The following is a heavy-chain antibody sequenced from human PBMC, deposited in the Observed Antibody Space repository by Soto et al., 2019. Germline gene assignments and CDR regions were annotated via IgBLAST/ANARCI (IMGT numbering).Heavy chain of an antibody. D-gene: IGHD3-16*02. J-gene: IGHJ4*02. CDR3: AKDRVEITFGGVLVF. CDR1: GFTFGSYA. V-gene: IGHV3-23*01. Sequence: EVQLLESGGGLVQPGGSLRLSCTASGFTFGSYAMDWVRQAPGKGLEWVSGISGGGGSTYYAVSVKGRSTISRDNSKNTLYLQMNSLRAEDTAVYYCAKDRVEITFGGVLVFGGQGTLVTVSP. CDR2: ISGGGGST.